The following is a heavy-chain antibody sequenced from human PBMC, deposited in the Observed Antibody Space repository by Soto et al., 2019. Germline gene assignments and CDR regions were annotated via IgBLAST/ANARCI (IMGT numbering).Heavy chain of an antibody. CDR1: GYIFANDW. CDR2: IFPGDSDT. Sequence: GESLKISCKGSGYIFANDWIAWVRQMPGKGLEWMGIIFPGDSDTRYSPSFQGQVTISADKSINTAYLQWSSLEASDTAVYYCARRVAAHPYFDFWGQGALVTVSS. V-gene: IGHV5-51*01. J-gene: IGHJ4*02. D-gene: IGHD6-6*01. CDR3: ARRVAAHPYFDF.